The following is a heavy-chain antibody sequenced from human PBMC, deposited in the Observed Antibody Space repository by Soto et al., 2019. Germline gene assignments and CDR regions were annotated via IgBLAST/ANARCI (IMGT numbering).Heavy chain of an antibody. CDR1: GGSISSYY. D-gene: IGHD5-18*01. Sequence: QVQLQESGPGLVKPSETLSLTCTVSGGSISSYYWSWIRQPPGKGLEWIGYIYYSGSTNYNPSLKSRVTISVDTSKNQFSLKLSSVTAADTAVYYCARAAGYSYGLVVGMDVWGQGTTVTVSS. CDR2: IYYSGST. V-gene: IGHV4-59*01. CDR3: ARAAGYSYGLVVGMDV. J-gene: IGHJ6*02.